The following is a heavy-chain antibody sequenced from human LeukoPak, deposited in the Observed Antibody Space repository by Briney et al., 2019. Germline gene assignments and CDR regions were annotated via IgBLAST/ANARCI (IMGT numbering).Heavy chain of an antibody. CDR2: ISAYNGDT. CDR1: GDTFTRYG. V-gene: IGHV1-18*01. CDR3: ARDHCAASPSY. Sequence: GASVKVSCKASGDTFTRYGFSWVRQAPGQGLEWMGWISAYNGDTNYAQKLQGRVTMTTDTSTTTVYMELRSLRSDDTAMYYCARDHCAASPSYWGQGTLVTVSS. D-gene: IGHD6-13*01. J-gene: IGHJ4*02.